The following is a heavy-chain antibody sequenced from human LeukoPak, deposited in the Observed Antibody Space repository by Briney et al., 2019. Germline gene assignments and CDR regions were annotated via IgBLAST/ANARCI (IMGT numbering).Heavy chain of an antibody. D-gene: IGHD5-12*01. Sequence: TGGSLRLSCAASGFIFSSYAMSWVRQAPGKGLEWVSVISGSGDSTHYADSGKGRFTISRDNSKNTLYLQMNSLSAEDTAVYYCVKDLEAAYSAYGPPITFDYWGQGTLVTVSS. CDR2: ISGSGDST. V-gene: IGHV3-23*01. CDR3: VKDLEAAYSAYGPPITFDY. J-gene: IGHJ4*02. CDR1: GFIFSSYA.